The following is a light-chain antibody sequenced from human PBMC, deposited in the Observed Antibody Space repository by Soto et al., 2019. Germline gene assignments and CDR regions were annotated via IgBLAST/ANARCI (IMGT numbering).Light chain of an antibody. CDR3: QAWDSSTYV. J-gene: IGLJ1*01. CDR2: QDS. CDR1: KLGDKY. V-gene: IGLV3-1*01. Sequence: SYELTQPPSVSVSPGQTASITCSGDKLGDKYACWYQQKPGQSPVLVIYQDSERPSGIPERFSGSNSGNTATLTISGTQAMDEADYYCQAWDSSTYVFGTGTQLTVL.